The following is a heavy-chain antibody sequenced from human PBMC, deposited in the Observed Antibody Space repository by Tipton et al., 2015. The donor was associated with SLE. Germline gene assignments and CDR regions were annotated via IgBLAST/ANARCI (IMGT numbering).Heavy chain of an antibody. Sequence: PRLSCAASGFTFSSYWMHWVRQAPGKGLVWVSRINSDGSSTSYADSVKGRFTISRDNAKNTLYLQMNSLRAEETAVYYCAREMEQWLDAFDIWGQGTMVTVSS. J-gene: IGHJ3*02. D-gene: IGHD6-19*01. CDR2: INSDGSST. CDR3: AREMEQWLDAFDI. V-gene: IGHV3-74*01. CDR1: GFTFSSYW.